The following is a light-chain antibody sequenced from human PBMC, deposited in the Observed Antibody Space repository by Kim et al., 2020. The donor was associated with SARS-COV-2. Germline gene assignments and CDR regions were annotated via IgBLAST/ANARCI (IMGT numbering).Light chain of an antibody. CDR2: ENN. Sequence: NFMLTQPLSVSESPGKTVTISCTRSSGSIASDSVQWYLQRPGSAPTTVIYENNQRPSGVPDRFSGSIDSSSNSASLTISGLKTEDEADYYCQSYDSSSMVFGGGIQLTVL. V-gene: IGLV6-57*03. CDR3: QSYDSSSMV. CDR1: SGSIASDS. J-gene: IGLJ3*02.